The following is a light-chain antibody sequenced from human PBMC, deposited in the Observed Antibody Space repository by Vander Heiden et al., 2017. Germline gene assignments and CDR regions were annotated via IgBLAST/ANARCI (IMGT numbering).Light chain of an antibody. CDR3: AAWDDSLNVVV. J-gene: IGLJ2*01. CDR1: SSNIGSNT. V-gene: IGLV1-44*01. Sequence: QSVLTQPPSASGTPGQRATISCSGRSSNIGSNTVNWYQQLPVTAPKLLIYSNNQPPSGVPDRFSGSKSGTSASLAISGLQSEDEADYYCAAWDDSLNVVVFGGGTKLTVL. CDR2: SNN.